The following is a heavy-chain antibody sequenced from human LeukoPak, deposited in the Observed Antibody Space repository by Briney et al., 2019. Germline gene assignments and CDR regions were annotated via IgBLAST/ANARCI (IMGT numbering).Heavy chain of an antibody. V-gene: IGHV4-59*08. CDR2: IYYSGST. CDR3: ASEAVADDAFDI. Sequence: SETLSLTCTVSGGSISSYYWSWIRQPPGKGLEWIGYIYYSGSTNYNPSLKSRVTISADTSKNQFSLKLSSVTAADTAVYYCASEAVADDAFDIWGQGTMVTVSS. J-gene: IGHJ3*02. D-gene: IGHD6-19*01. CDR1: GGSISSYY.